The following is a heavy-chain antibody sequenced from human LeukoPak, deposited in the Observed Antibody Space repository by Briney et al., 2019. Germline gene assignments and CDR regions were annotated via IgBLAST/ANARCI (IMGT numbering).Heavy chain of an antibody. V-gene: IGHV3-23*01. CDR2: IDGGGGST. D-gene: IGHD6-13*01. Sequence: GGSLRLSCAASGFTFSSYSMSWVRQAPGKGLEWVSYIDGGGGSTNYADSVKGRFTISRDNSKNTLYLQMNSLRAEDTAIYYCAKENWYLYNNNWYKTWFDPWGQGTLVTVSS. J-gene: IGHJ5*02. CDR1: GFTFSSYS. CDR3: AKENWYLYNNNWYKTWFDP.